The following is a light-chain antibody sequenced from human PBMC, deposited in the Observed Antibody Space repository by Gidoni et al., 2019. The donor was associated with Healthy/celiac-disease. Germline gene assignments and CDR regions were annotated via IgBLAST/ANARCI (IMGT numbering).Light chain of an antibody. CDR2: DVS. Sequence: QSALTQPASVSVSPGQSITISCTGTSSDFGGYNYVSWYQQHPGKAPKLMIYDVSNRPSGVSNRFSGSKSGNTASLTISGLQAEDEADYYCSSYTSSSTLVVFGGGTKLTVI. CDR1: SSDFGGYNY. V-gene: IGLV2-14*03. J-gene: IGLJ2*01. CDR3: SSYTSSSTLVV.